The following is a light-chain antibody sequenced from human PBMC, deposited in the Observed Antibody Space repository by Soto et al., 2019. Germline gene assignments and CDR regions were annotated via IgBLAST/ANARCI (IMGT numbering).Light chain of an antibody. Sequence: SALTQPASVSGAPGQSVTISRTGNSSDVGGYNYVSWYQQHPGKAPKLMIYDVSNRPSGVSNRFSGSKSGNTASLTISGLQAEDEADYYCCSYTSSSTYVFGTGTKVTVL. J-gene: IGLJ1*01. CDR1: SSDVGGYNY. CDR2: DVS. CDR3: CSYTSSSTYV. V-gene: IGLV2-14*01.